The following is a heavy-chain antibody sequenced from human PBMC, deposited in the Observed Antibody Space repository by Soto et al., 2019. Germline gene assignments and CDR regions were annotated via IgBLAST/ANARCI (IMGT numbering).Heavy chain of an antibody. CDR1: GGSISSYY. D-gene: IGHD6-13*01. CDR3: ARARAAAGNWFDP. J-gene: IGHJ5*02. Sequence: SETLSLTCAVYGGSISSYYWSWIRQPPGKGLEWIGYIYYSGSTNYNPSLKSRVTISVDTSKNQFSLKLSSVTAADTAVYYCARARAAAGNWFDPWGQGTLVTVSS. V-gene: IGHV4-59*01. CDR2: IYYSGST.